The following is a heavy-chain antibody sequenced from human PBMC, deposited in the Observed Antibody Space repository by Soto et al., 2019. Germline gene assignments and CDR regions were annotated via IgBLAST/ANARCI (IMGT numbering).Heavy chain of an antibody. D-gene: IGHD3-22*01. CDR1: GYSLTNYW. Sequence: PGESLKISCKGSGYSLTNYWIGWVRQMPGKGLEWMGIIYPGDSDTKYSPSFRGQVIISADNSIGTAYLQWNSLKASDTAMYFCATLSYFDSNGAFDHWGQGTLVTVSS. CDR2: IYPGDSDT. J-gene: IGHJ4*02. V-gene: IGHV5-51*01. CDR3: ATLSYFDSNGAFDH.